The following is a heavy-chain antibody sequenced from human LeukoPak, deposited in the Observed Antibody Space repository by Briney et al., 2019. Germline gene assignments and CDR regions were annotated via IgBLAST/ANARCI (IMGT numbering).Heavy chain of an antibody. D-gene: IGHD4-17*01. CDR1: GLTVSSNY. J-gene: IGHJ4*02. CDR2: LYIGGNT. Sequence: PGGSLRLSCAAAGLTVSSNYMNWVRQAPGKGLEWVSALYIGGNTYYADSVRGRFTISRDNSKNTLYLQMNSLRDEDTAVYYCARDRDYAFDYWGQGTLVTVSS. V-gene: IGHV3-53*01. CDR3: ARDRDYAFDY.